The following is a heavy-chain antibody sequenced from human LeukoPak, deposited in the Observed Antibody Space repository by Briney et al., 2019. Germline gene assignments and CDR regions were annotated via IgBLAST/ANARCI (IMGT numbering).Heavy chain of an antibody. J-gene: IGHJ5*02. CDR3: AGRLLWFGELLWGTWFDP. V-gene: IGHV1-69*10. CDR1: GDTFTSYA. D-gene: IGHD3-10*01. CDR2: IIPILGIA. Sequence: SVKVSCKASGDTFTSYAISWVRQAPGQGLEWMGWIIPILGIADYAQKFQGRVTITADKSTSTAYMELSSLRSEDTAVYYCAGRLLWFGELLWGTWFDPWGQGTLVTVSP.